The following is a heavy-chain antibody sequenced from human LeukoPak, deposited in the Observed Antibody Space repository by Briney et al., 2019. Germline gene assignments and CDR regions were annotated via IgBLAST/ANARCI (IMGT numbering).Heavy chain of an antibody. CDR2: IWYDGS. CDR1: GFTFNSYG. Sequence: GGSLRLSCAASGFTFNSYGIHWVRQAPGKGLEWVAFIWYDGSYADSVKGRFTISRDNSKNTLYLQMNSLRAEDTAVYYCAKSTYYYGSGSYSDLDYWGQGTLVTVSS. CDR3: AKSTYYYGSGSYSDLDY. V-gene: IGHV3-30*02. D-gene: IGHD3-10*01. J-gene: IGHJ4*02.